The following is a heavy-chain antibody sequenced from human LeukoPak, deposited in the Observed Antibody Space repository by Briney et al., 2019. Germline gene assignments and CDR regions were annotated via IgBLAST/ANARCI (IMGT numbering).Heavy chain of an antibody. Sequence: GRSLRLSCAGFGFTFSNYAMSWVRQAPGKGLEWVSTISVGGGSTYYADSVKGRFTISRDNSKNTLFLQMNSLRAEDTAVYYCAKDTRELLHRNRDYFDYWGQGTLVTVSS. V-gene: IGHV3-23*01. J-gene: IGHJ4*02. CDR1: GFTFSNYA. D-gene: IGHD1-26*01. CDR3: AKDTRELLHRNRDYFDY. CDR2: ISVGGGST.